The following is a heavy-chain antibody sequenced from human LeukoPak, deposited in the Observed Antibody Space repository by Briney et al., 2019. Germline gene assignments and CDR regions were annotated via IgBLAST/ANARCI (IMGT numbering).Heavy chain of an antibody. CDR3: AREDSGSYYNFYYFYMDV. V-gene: IGHV4-59*12. D-gene: IGHD3-10*01. CDR2: IYHSGST. Sequence: PSETLSLTCTVSGGSISRYYWSWIRQPPGKGLEWIGEIYHSGSTNYNPSLKSRVTISVDKSKNQFSLNLSSVTAADTAVYYCAREDSGSYYNFYYFYMDVWGKGTTVTISS. CDR1: GGSISRYY. J-gene: IGHJ6*03.